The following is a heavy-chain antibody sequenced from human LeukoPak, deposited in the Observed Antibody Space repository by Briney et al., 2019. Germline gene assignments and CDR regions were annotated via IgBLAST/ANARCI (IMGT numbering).Heavy chain of an antibody. CDR1: GFTFSRHA. J-gene: IGHJ4*02. V-gene: IGHV3-23*01. D-gene: IGHD4-17*01. Sequence: QSGGSLRLSCAASGFTFSRHAMSWVRQAPGKGLEWVSAISSSDGSTYYADSVKGRFTISRDNSKNTLYLQMNSLRPEDTAVYYCARNDYGEVGCDYWGQGTLVTVSS. CDR3: ARNDYGEVGCDY. CDR2: ISSSDGST.